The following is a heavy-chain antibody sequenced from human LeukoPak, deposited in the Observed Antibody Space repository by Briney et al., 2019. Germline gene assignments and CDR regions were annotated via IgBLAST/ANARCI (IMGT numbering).Heavy chain of an antibody. CDR3: ARVTRGYSYGPLDY. V-gene: IGHV4-59*01. CDR1: GGSISSYY. Sequence: SETLSLTCTVSGGSISSYYWSCIRQPPGKGLEWIGYIYYGGSTNYNASLKSRVTISLDTSKNQFSLKVSSVTAADTAVYYCARVTRGYSYGPLDYWGQGILVTVSS. CDR2: IYYGGST. J-gene: IGHJ4*02. D-gene: IGHD5-18*01.